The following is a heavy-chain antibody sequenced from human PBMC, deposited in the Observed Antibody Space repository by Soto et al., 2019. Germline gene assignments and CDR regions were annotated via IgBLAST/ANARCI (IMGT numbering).Heavy chain of an antibody. CDR3: ATLGYCSSTSCYSRFFNI. D-gene: IGHD2-2*01. CDR1: GFTFSSYS. J-gene: IGHJ3*02. V-gene: IGHV3-48*01. Sequence: EVQLVESGGGLVQPGGSLRLSCAASGFTFSSYSMNWVRQAPGKGLEWVSYISSSSSTIYYADSVKGRFIISRDNAKNSLYLQMNSLRAEDTAVYYCATLGYCSSTSCYSRFFNIWGQGTMVTVSS. CDR2: ISSSSSTI.